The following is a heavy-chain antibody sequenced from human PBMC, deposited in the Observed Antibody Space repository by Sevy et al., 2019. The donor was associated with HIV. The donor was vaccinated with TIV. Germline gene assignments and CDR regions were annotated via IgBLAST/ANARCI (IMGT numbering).Heavy chain of an antibody. J-gene: IGHJ6*02. CDR1: GFSVSSNY. V-gene: IGHV3-53*01. Sequence: GGSLRLSCAASGFSVSSNYMSWVRQAPGKGPEWVSVLYSGGRISYADSVQGRFTISRDNSKNTLYLQMNSLRAEDTAVYYCAREDIVLGEDNYYGMDVWGQGTTVTASS. CDR2: LYSGGRI. D-gene: IGHD3-16*01. CDR3: AREDIVLGEDNYYGMDV.